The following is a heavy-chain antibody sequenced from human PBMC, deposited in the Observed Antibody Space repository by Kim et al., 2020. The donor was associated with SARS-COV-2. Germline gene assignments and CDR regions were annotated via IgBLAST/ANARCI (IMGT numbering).Heavy chain of an antibody. Sequence: SETLSLTCTVSGGSISSSSYYWGWIRQPPGKGLEWIGSIYYSGSTYYNPSLKSRVTISVDTSKNQFSLKLSSVTAADTAVYYCARHVGYSYGSFDYWGQG. CDR1: GGSISSSSYY. CDR3: ARHVGYSYGSFDY. CDR2: IYYSGST. J-gene: IGHJ4*02. V-gene: IGHV4-39*01. D-gene: IGHD5-18*01.